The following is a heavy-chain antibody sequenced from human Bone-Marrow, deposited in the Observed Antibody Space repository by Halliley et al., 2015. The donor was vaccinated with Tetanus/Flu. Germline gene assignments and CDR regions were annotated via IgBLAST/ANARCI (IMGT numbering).Heavy chain of an antibody. V-gene: IGHV3-48*03. Sequence: LSLTCVASGFIFRSFDMNWVRQAPGKGPEWISYISNSGSTIFYADSVEGRFTVSRDNAKNSVFLQMNSLRVEDTAVYYCARDFTGEVTALHYYYGMDVWGQGTTVTVSS. CDR1: GFIFRSFD. J-gene: IGHJ6*02. D-gene: IGHD2-21*02. CDR3: ARDFTGEVTALHYYYGMDV. CDR2: ISNSGSTI.